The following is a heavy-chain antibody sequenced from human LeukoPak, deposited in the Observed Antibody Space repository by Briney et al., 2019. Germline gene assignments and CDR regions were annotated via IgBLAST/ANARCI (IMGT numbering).Heavy chain of an antibody. CDR1: GYTFTSYD. J-gene: IGHJ4*02. Sequence: GASVKVSCKASGYTFTSYDINWVRQATGQGLEWMGIINPSGGSTSYAQKFQGRVTMTRDTSTSTVYMELSSLRSEDTAVYYCARGYTAMDPFDYWGQGTLVTVSS. CDR2: INPSGGST. V-gene: IGHV1-46*01. CDR3: ARGYTAMDPFDY. D-gene: IGHD5-18*01.